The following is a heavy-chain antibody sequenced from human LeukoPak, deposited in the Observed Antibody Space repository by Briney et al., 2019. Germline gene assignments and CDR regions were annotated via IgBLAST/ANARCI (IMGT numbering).Heavy chain of an antibody. D-gene: IGHD6-19*01. CDR1: GFTFSKYW. Sequence: GGSLRLSCAASGFTFSKYWMLWVRQAPGKGLESVSRINTDGTVTTYADSVKGRFTVSRDNADNTMLLQMNSVRDENTAVYYCATKQWLAPPPDSWGQGTPVTVSS. J-gene: IGHJ4*02. CDR2: INTDGTVT. CDR3: ATKQWLAPPPDS. V-gene: IGHV3-74*01.